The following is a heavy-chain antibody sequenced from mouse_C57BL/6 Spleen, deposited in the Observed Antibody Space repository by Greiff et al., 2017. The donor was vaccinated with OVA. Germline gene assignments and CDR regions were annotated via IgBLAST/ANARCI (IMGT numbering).Heavy chain of an antibody. Sequence: VKLQQSGAELVMPGASVKLSCKASGYTFTSYWMHWVKQRPGQGLEWIGEIDPSYSYTNYNQKFKGKSTLTVDKSSSTAYMQLSSLTSEDSAVYYCAIPGSSYYFDYWGQGTTLTVSS. CDR2: IDPSYSYT. V-gene: IGHV1-69*01. CDR1: GYTFTSYW. D-gene: IGHD1-1*01. J-gene: IGHJ2*01. CDR3: AIPGSSYYFDY.